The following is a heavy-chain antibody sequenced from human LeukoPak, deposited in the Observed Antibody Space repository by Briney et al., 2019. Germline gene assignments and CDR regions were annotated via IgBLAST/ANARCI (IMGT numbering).Heavy chain of an antibody. V-gene: IGHV1-2*02. CDR1: GYTFTGYY. Sequence: GASVKVSCKASGYTFTGYYMHWVRQAPGQGLEWMGWINPNSGGTNYAQKFQGRVTMTRDTSISIAYMELSRLRSDDTAVYYCARGNYDILTGFDYWGQGTLVTVSS. CDR3: ARGNYDILTGFDY. D-gene: IGHD3-9*01. CDR2: INPNSGGT. J-gene: IGHJ4*02.